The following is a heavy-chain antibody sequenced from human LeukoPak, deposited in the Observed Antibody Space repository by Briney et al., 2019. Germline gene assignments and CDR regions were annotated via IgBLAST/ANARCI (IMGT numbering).Heavy chain of an antibody. J-gene: IGHJ3*02. D-gene: IGHD6-19*01. CDR2: INHSGST. CDR1: GGSFSGYY. V-gene: IGHV4-34*01. CDR3: ARSNQAGTREDAFDI. Sequence: SETLSLTCAVYGGSFSGYYWSWIRQPPGKGLEWIGEINHSGSTNYNPSLKSRVTISVDTSKNQFSLKLSSVTAADTAVYYCARSNQAGTREDAFDIWGQGTMVTVSS.